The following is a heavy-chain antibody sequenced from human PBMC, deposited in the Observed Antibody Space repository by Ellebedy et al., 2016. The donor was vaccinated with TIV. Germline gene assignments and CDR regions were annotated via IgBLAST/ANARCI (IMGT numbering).Heavy chain of an antibody. D-gene: IGHD3-22*01. Sequence: SETLSLTXTVSGGSISSYYWSWIRQPPGKGLEWIGYIYYSGSTNYNPSLKSRVTISVDTSKNQFSLKLSSVTAADTAVYYCARAVTMIVVEGAFDIWGQGTMVTVSS. CDR3: ARAVTMIVVEGAFDI. CDR1: GGSISSYY. J-gene: IGHJ3*02. CDR2: IYYSGST. V-gene: IGHV4-59*01.